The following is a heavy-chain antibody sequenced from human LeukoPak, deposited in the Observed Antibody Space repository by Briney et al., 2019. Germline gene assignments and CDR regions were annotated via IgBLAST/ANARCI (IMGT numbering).Heavy chain of an antibody. D-gene: IGHD3-10*01. V-gene: IGHV3-9*03. Sequence: PGGSLRLSCAASGFTFSTYWMHWVRQAPGKGLEWVSGISWNSGSIGYADSVKGRFTISRDNAKNSLYLQMNSLRAEDMALYYCAKSVSGSGSYDNYFDYWGQGTLVTVSS. CDR2: ISWNSGSI. CDR1: GFTFSTYW. J-gene: IGHJ4*02. CDR3: AKSVSGSGSYDNYFDY.